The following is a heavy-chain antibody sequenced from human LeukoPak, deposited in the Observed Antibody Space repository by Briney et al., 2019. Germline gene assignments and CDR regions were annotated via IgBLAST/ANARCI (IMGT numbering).Heavy chain of an antibody. Sequence: ASVKVSCKASGYTFTSYGISWVRQAPGQGLEWMGWISAYNGNTNYAQKLQGRVTMTTDTSTSTAYMGLRSLRSDDTAVYYCARDALGYCSSTSCYLNYYYYMDVWGKGTTVTVSS. CDR3: ARDALGYCSSTSCYLNYYYYMDV. D-gene: IGHD2-2*01. V-gene: IGHV1-18*01. CDR1: GYTFTSYG. CDR2: ISAYNGNT. J-gene: IGHJ6*03.